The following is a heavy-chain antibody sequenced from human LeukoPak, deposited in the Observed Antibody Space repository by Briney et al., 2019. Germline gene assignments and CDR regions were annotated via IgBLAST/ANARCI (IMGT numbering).Heavy chain of an antibody. D-gene: IGHD3-10*01. Sequence: PGRSLRLPCAASGFTFSSYAMHWVRQAPGKGLEWVAVISYDGNEKYYADSVKGRFTISRDNSKKTLHLQMDSLRSEDTAVYYCLRDWYGSGSYWQIRESYFDYWGQGTLVTVSS. J-gene: IGHJ4*02. V-gene: IGHV3-30-3*01. CDR2: ISYDGNEK. CDR3: LRDWYGSGSYWQIRESYFDY. CDR1: GFTFSSYA.